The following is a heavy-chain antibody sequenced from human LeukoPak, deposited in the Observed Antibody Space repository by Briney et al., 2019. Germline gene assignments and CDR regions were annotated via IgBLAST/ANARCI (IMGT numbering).Heavy chain of an antibody. Sequence: ASVKVSCKASGYSFTRYYLHWVRQAPGQGLEWMGIIDPSGGSTSYAQKFQGRVTMTRDTATSTVYMELRSLRSDDTAVYYCARDYGPQDAFDIWGQGTMVTVSS. V-gene: IGHV1-46*01. CDR2: IDPSGGST. CDR1: GYSFTRYY. J-gene: IGHJ3*02. CDR3: ARDYGPQDAFDI. D-gene: IGHD3-16*01.